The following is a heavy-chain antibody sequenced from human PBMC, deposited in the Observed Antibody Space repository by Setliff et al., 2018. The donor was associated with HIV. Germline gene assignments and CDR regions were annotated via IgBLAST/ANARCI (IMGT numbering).Heavy chain of an antibody. Sequence: TSETLSLTCTVSGGSIRSSSSYWGWIRQPPGKGLEWIGSIHQSGSTYYNSSLKSRVTMSVDTSKNKFSLKLSSVTAADTAVYYCARDLGSAYSYAQGRFDPWGQGTLVTVSS. CDR1: GGSIRSSSSY. V-gene: IGHV4-39*07. J-gene: IGHJ5*02. CDR2: IHQSGST. CDR3: ARDLGSAYSYAQGRFDP. D-gene: IGHD5-18*01.